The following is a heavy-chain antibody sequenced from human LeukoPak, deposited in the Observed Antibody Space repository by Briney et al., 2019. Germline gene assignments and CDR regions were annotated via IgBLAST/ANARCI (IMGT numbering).Heavy chain of an antibody. J-gene: IGHJ6*02. CDR1: GFTFSSYS. D-gene: IGHD6-13*01. Sequence: GGSLRLSCAASGFTFSSYSMNWVRQAPGRGLEWLSYINKSSGAICYADSVKGRFTISRDNAKNSLYLQMNSLRDEDTAVYYCAKDFNLEQQLVWYYYGMDVWGQGTTVIVSS. CDR3: AKDFNLEQQLVWYYYGMDV. V-gene: IGHV3-48*02. CDR2: INKSSGAI.